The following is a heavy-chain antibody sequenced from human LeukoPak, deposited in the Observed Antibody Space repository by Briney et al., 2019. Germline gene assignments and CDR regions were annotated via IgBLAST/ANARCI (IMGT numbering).Heavy chain of an antibody. CDR1: GFTFDDYA. V-gene: IGHV3-9*01. CDR3: AKGQLSQYQPLAGAFDI. Sequence: TGGSLRLSCAASGFTFDDYAMHWVRQAPGQGLEWVSGISWNSGSIGYADSVKGRFTISRDNAKNSLYLQMNSLRAEDTALYYCAKGQLSQYQPLAGAFDIWGQGTMVTVSS. J-gene: IGHJ3*02. D-gene: IGHD2-2*01. CDR2: ISWNSGSI.